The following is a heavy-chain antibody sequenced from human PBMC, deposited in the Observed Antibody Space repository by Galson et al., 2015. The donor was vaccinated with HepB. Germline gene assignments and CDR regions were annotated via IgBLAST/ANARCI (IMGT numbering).Heavy chain of an antibody. J-gene: IGHJ4*02. CDR2: INPSGGST. V-gene: IGHV1-46*01. CDR3: ARDPFFSNLGYCSGGSCYPDY. Sequence: KVSCKASGYTFTSYYMHWVRQAPGQGLEWMGIINPSGGSTSYAQKFQGRVTMTRDTSTSTVYMELSSLRSEDTAVYYCARDPFFSNLGYCSGGSCYPDYWGQGTLVTVSS. CDR1: GYTFTSYY. D-gene: IGHD2-15*01.